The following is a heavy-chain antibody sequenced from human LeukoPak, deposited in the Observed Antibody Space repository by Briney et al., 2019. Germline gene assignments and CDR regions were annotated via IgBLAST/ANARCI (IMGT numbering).Heavy chain of an antibody. D-gene: IGHD2-15*01. CDR3: AKDGSGSSPGV. CDR2: ISGSGGST. V-gene: IGHV3-23*01. J-gene: IGHJ6*02. Sequence: GRPLQLSCAVTELTFTRYAMCWGREAPVKGLWRLSSISGSGGSTYYADSVKGRFTIAGENSKNTMYLQVNSLRAEDTPVYYCAKDGSGSSPGVWGQGTTVTVSS. CDR1: ELTFTRYA.